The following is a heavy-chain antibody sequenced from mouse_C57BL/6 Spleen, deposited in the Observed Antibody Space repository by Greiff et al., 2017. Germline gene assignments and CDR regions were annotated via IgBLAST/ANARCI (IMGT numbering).Heavy chain of an antibody. Sequence: VQLQQSVAELVRPGASVKLSCTASGFNIKNTYMHWVKQRPEQGLEWIGRIDPANGKTKYAPKFQGKATITADTSSNTAYLQLSSLTSEDTAIYYCALFTTVVANAMDYWGQGTSVTVSS. V-gene: IGHV14-3*01. CDR3: ALFTTVVANAMDY. J-gene: IGHJ4*01. CDR1: GFNIKNTY. D-gene: IGHD1-1*01. CDR2: IDPANGKT.